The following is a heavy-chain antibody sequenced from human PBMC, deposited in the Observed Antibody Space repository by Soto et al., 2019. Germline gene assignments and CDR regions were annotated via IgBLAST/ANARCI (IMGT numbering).Heavy chain of an antibody. CDR3: AEDQIFFYDFWSGYSFDY. D-gene: IGHD3-3*01. CDR1: GFTFSSYA. Sequence: PGGSLRLACAASGFTFSSYAMSWVRQAPGKGLEWVSAITGSGDNTYYADSVKDRFTISRDNSKNTLYLQMNSLRAEDTAKYYCAEDQIFFYDFWSGYSFDYSGQGTLLSVSS. J-gene: IGHJ4*02. V-gene: IGHV3-23*01. CDR2: ITGSGDNT.